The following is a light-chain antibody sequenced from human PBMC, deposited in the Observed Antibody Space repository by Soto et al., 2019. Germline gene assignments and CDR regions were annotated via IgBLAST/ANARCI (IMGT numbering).Light chain of an antibody. Sequence: DIQMTHSPSTLSASVGDRVTITCRASQRISSWLAWYQQKPGKAPKLLIYDASSLESGVPSRFSGSGSGTEFTLTISSLQPDDFATYYCKQYNSYSQTCGQGTKVEIK. CDR1: QRISSW. V-gene: IGKV1-5*01. J-gene: IGKJ1*01. CDR2: DAS. CDR3: KQYNSYSQT.